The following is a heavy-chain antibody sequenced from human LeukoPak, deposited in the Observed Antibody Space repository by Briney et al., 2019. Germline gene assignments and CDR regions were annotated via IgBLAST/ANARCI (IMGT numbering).Heavy chain of an antibody. D-gene: IGHD2-2*01. J-gene: IGHJ5*02. CDR2: IYHTGST. Sequence: SETLSLTCDVSGGSISSGLYSWSWIRQPLGKGLEWIGYIYHTGSTCYNPSLKSRVAISVDTSKNQFSLRLSSVTAADTAVYYCARLQYCSGTSCYWFDPWGQGTLVTVSS. CDR3: ARLQYCSGTSCYWFDP. V-gene: IGHV4-30-2*01. CDR1: GGSISSGLYS.